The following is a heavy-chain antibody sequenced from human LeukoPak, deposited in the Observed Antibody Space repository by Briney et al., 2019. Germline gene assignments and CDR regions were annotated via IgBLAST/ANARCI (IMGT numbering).Heavy chain of an antibody. CDR1: GGSFSGYY. V-gene: IGHV4-34*01. D-gene: IGHD6-6*01. Sequence: PSETLSLTCAVYGGSFSGYYWSWIRQPPGKGLEWIGEINHSGSTNYNPSLKSRVTISVDTSKNQFSLKLSSVTAADTAVYYCARMDLSSSSWFDHWGQGTLVTVSS. J-gene: IGHJ5*02. CDR3: ARMDLSSSSWFDH. CDR2: INHSGST.